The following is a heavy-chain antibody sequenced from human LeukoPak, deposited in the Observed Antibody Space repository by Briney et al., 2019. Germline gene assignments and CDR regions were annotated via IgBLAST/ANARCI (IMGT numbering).Heavy chain of an antibody. CDR2: IRTKGNSYAT. J-gene: IGHJ4*02. CDR1: GFTFSGSA. CDR3: AIILTGYPFDY. Sequence: GGSLRLSCAASGFTFSGSAMHWVRQASGKGLEWVGRIRTKGNSYATAYAASVKGRFTISRDDSKNTAYLQMNSLRAEDTAVYYCAIILTGYPFDYWGQGTLVTVSS. V-gene: IGHV3-73*01. D-gene: IGHD3-9*01.